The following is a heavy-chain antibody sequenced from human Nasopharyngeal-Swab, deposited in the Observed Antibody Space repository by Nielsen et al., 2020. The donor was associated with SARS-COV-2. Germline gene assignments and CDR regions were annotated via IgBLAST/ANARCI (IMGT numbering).Heavy chain of an antibody. CDR2: ISGSGGST. D-gene: IGHD3-9*01. V-gene: IGHV3-23*01. CDR1: GFTFSSYA. Sequence: GGSLRLSCAASGFTFSSYAMSWVRQAPGKGLEWVSAISGSGGSTYYADSVTGRFTISRDNSKNTLYLQMNSLRAEDTAVYYCAKDSPLSYDILTGYRQNYYYGMDVWGQGTTVTVSS. J-gene: IGHJ6*02. CDR3: AKDSPLSYDILTGYRQNYYYGMDV.